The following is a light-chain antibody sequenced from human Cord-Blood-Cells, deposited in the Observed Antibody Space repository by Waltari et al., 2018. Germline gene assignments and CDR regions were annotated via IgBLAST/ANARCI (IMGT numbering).Light chain of an antibody. CDR1: SSDVGGYNY. CDR3: SSYTSSSTFV. Sequence: QSALTQPASVSGSPGQSITISCTGTSSDVGGYNYVSWYQQHPGKAPKLMVCDVSKRPSGVSNRFSGSKSGNTASLTISGLQAEDEADYYCSSYTSSSTFVFGGGTKLTVL. CDR2: DVS. J-gene: IGLJ2*01. V-gene: IGLV2-14*01.